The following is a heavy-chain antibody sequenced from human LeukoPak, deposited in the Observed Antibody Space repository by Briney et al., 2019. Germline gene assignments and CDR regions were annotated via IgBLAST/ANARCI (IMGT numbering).Heavy chain of an antibody. CDR1: GFTFSRYG. V-gene: IGHV3-30*02. J-gene: IGHJ4*02. Sequence: PEGSLRLSCAASGFTFSRYGFHWVRQAPGKGLEWVAFISDSGGDKWYADSVKGRLTISRDKSKNTVNLQMSSLRVEDTALYYCARDGGSESYAFDYWGQGTQVTVSS. CDR3: ARDGGSESYAFDY. CDR2: ISDSGGDK. D-gene: IGHD3-10*01.